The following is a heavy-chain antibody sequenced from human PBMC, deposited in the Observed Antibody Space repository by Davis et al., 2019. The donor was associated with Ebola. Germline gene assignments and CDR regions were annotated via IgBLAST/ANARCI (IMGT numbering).Heavy chain of an antibody. CDR3: ARGAVAGLPFDY. V-gene: IGHV4-61*05. D-gene: IGHD6-19*01. CDR2: IYYSGST. J-gene: IGHJ4*02. CDR1: GASISSSNYY. Sequence: GSLRLSCTVSGASISSSNYYWGWIRQPPGKGLEWIGYIYYSGSTNYNPSLKSRVTISVDTSKNQFSLKLSSVTAADTAVYYCARGAVAGLPFDYWGQGTLVTVSS.